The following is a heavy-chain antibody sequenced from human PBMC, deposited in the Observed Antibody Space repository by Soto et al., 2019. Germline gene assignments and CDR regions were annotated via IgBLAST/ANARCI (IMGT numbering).Heavy chain of an antibody. D-gene: IGHD6-13*01. Sequence: GGSLRLSCAASGFTVSSNYMSWVRQAPGKGLEWVSVIYSGGSTYYADSVKGRFIISRDDSKNTLYLQMNSLRAEDTAVYYCAKSFVAAAGTRGLFDYWGQGTLVTVSS. CDR2: IYSGGST. J-gene: IGHJ4*02. V-gene: IGHV3-66*01. CDR1: GFTVSSNY. CDR3: AKSFVAAAGTRGLFDY.